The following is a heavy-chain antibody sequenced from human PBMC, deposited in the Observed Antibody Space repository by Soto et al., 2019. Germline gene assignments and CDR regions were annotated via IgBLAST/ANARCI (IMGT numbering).Heavy chain of an antibody. CDR2: IYYSGST. Sequence: PSETLSLTCTVSGGSISSGGYYWSWIRQHPGKGLEWIGYIYYSGSTYYNLSLKSRVTISVDTSKNQFSLKLSSVTAADTAVYYCARSSRPTATTSAYYYMDVWGKGTTVTVSS. CDR3: ARSSRPTATTSAYYYMDV. CDR1: GGSISSGGYY. J-gene: IGHJ6*03. D-gene: IGHD4-17*01. V-gene: IGHV4-31*03.